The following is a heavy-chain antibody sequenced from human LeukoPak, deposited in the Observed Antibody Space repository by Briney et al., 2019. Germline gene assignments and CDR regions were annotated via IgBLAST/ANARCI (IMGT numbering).Heavy chain of an antibody. CDR2: IYHSGTT. V-gene: IGHV4-39*02. CDR3: ARDRITMIRGVHNWFDS. Sequence: SETLSLTCTVSGGSISSSSYYWGWIRQPPGKGLEWIGSIYHSGTTYYNPSLRNRVTISVDTSKNHFSLKLTSVTAADTAVYFCARDRITMIRGVHNWFDSWGQGTLVTVSS. J-gene: IGHJ5*01. CDR1: GGSISSSSYY. D-gene: IGHD3-10*01.